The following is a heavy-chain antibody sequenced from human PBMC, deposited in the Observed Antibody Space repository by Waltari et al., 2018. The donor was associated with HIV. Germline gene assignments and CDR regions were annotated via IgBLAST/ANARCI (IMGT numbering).Heavy chain of an antibody. D-gene: IGHD4-17*01. V-gene: IGHV3-23*01. Sequence: EGKLLESGGGLVQPGGSLRPSCAASAFPLSSHGMSRVRQSPGKGVGGVSGIRGSGGSTYYADSVKGRFTISRDNSKNTLYLQMNSLRAEDTAVYYCAKLLDSPTVTTSACDIWGQGTMVTVSS. CDR2: IRGSGGST. CDR1: AFPLSSHG. CDR3: AKLLDSPTVTTSACDI. J-gene: IGHJ3*02.